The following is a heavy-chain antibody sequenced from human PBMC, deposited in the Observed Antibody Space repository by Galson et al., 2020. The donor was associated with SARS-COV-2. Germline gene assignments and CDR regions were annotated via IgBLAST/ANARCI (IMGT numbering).Heavy chain of an antibody. J-gene: IGHJ4*02. CDR3: ARPKAVAGSTGRDIDY. V-gene: IGHV5-51*01. D-gene: IGHD6-19*01. Sequence: GESLKISCKGSGYDFTSYWIAWVRQMPGKGLEWMGIIYPGDSDTRYSPSFQGQVTISADKSISTAYLRWSSLKASDTAMYYCARPKAVAGSTGRDIDYWGQGTLVTVSS. CDR2: IYPGDSDT. CDR1: GYDFTSYW.